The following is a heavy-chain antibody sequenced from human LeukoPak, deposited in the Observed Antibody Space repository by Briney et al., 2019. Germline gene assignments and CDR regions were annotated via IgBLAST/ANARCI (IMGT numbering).Heavy chain of an antibody. CDR1: GYTFTSYD. V-gene: IGHV1-18*01. J-gene: IGHJ4*02. CDR3: ARASSDSSGYSDFDY. D-gene: IGHD3-22*01. Sequence: GASVKVSCKASGYTFTSYDINWVRQATGQGLEWMGWMNPNSGNTNYAQKLQGRVTMTTDTSTSTAYMELRSLRSDDTAVYYCARASSDSSGYSDFDYWGQGTLVTVSS. CDR2: MNPNSGNT.